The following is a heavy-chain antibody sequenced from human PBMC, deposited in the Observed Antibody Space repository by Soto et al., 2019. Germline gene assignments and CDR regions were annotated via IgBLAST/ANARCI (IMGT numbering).Heavy chain of an antibody. CDR3: ARETVVVTARGPSDY. Sequence: ASVKVSCKASGYTFTSYGISWVRQAPGQGLEWMGWISAYNGNTNYAQKLQGRVTMTTDTSTSTSYMELRSLRSDDTAVYYCARETVVVTARGPSDYWGQGTLVTVSS. V-gene: IGHV1-18*04. CDR1: GYTFTSYG. D-gene: IGHD2-21*02. CDR2: ISAYNGNT. J-gene: IGHJ4*02.